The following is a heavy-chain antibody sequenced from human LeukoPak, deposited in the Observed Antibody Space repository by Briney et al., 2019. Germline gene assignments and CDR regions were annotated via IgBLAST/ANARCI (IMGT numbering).Heavy chain of an antibody. CDR1: GGAISSSRHS. CDR2: IYYNGST. J-gene: IGHJ4*02. V-gene: IGHV4-39*07. Sequence: SETLSLTCTVSGGAISSSRHSWTWIRQPPGKDLEWIGIIYYNGSTYYNPSLKSRVTLSLDTSKNQFSLKLTSLTAADIAVYYCATGKVFPTYDFWTGPLDYWGQGTLVTVSS. CDR3: ATGKVFPTYDFWTGPLDY. D-gene: IGHD3-3*01.